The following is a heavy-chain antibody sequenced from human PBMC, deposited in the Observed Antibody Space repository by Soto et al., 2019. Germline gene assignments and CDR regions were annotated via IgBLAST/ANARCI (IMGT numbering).Heavy chain of an antibody. D-gene: IGHD6-13*01. Sequence: ASVKVSCKASGYTFTSYDINWVRQATGQGLEWMGWMNPNSGNTGYAQKFQGRVTMTRNTSITTAYMELTSLRSEDTAVYYCARERSAAGTGWFDPWGQGTLVTSPQ. V-gene: IGHV1-8*01. CDR2: MNPNSGNT. J-gene: IGHJ5*02. CDR1: GYTFTSYD. CDR3: ARERSAAGTGWFDP.